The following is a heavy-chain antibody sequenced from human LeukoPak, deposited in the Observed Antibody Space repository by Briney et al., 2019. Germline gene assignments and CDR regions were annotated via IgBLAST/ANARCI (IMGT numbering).Heavy chain of an antibody. CDR3: ARVPAIFGLDTTDFYMDV. CDR1: GASISSHY. CDR2: TSGSI. D-gene: IGHD3/OR15-3a*01. J-gene: IGHJ6*03. Sequence: SETLSLTCAVSGASISSHYWSWIRQPPGKELEWIGNTSGSISDNPSLKSRVAVSVDPSQNQVSLGLPSVTAADTSVYYCARVPAIFGLDTTDFYMDVCGKGTTVTVSS. V-gene: IGHV4-59*11.